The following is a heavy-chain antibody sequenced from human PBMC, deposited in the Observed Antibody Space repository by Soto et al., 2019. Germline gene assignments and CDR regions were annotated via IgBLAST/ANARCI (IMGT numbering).Heavy chain of an antibody. D-gene: IGHD3-10*01. V-gene: IGHV4-30-4*01. Sequence: KPSETLSLTCTVSGGSISSGDYYWSWIRQPPGKGLEWIGYIYYSGSTYYNPSLKSRVTISVDTSKNQFSLKLSSVTAADTAVYYCARGDGSGSPWKDYGMDXWGQGNTVTV. CDR1: GGSISSGDYY. CDR2: IYYSGST. J-gene: IGHJ6*02. CDR3: ARGDGSGSPWKDYGMDX.